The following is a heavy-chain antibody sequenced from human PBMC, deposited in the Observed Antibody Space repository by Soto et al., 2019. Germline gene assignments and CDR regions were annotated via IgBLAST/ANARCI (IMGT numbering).Heavy chain of an antibody. V-gene: IGHV4-59*01. CDR2: IYYTGSI. D-gene: IGHD7-27*01. Sequence: QVQLQESGPGLVKPSETLSLPCTVSGDSISPNYWSWIRLPPGKGLECIGYIYYTGSINYNPSLSIIFAVSLDTSKNQFSLTLTSATDADTAVYYCAKLGVAVDSWFDPCGQGTLVAVSA. J-gene: IGHJ5*02. CDR3: AKLGVAVDSWFDP. CDR1: GDSISPNY.